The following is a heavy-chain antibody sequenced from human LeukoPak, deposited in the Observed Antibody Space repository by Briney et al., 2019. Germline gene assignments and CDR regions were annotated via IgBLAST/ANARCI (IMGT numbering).Heavy chain of an antibody. Sequence: GSSVKVSCKASGGTFSSYAISWVRQAPGQGLEWMGRIIPILGIANYAQKFQGRVTITADKSTSTAYMELSSLRSEDTAVYYCARGGRYSSSWFLFDYWGQGTLVTVSS. CDR3: ARGGRYSSSWFLFDY. V-gene: IGHV1-69*04. CDR2: IIPILGIA. J-gene: IGHJ4*02. D-gene: IGHD6-13*01. CDR1: GGTFSSYA.